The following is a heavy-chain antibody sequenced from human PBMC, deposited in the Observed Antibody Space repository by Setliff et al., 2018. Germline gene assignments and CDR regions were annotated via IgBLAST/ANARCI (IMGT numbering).Heavy chain of an antibody. J-gene: IGHJ4*02. Sequence: ASVKVSCKASGYIFTSYGFSWVRQAPGQGLEWMGWISAYDGNTKFAQNIQGRVTMTTDRSTSTIYMELRSLRSDDTAMYYCARDAPYTNTWRYFDHWGQGTLVTVSS. CDR2: ISAYDGNT. V-gene: IGHV1-18*01. CDR1: GYIFTSYG. D-gene: IGHD6-13*01. CDR3: ARDAPYTNTWRYFDH.